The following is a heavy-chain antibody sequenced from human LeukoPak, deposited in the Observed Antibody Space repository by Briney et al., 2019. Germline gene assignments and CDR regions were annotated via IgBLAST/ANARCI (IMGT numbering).Heavy chain of an antibody. J-gene: IGHJ5*02. CDR3: ARATNNWFDP. CDR2: ISYDGSNK. V-gene: IGHV3-30-3*01. CDR1: GFTFSNYA. Sequence: GGSLRLSCAASGFTFSNYAMHWVRQGPGKGLEWVAVISYDGSNKYYADSVKGRFTISRDNSKNTLYLQMNSLRAEDTAVYYCARATNNWFDPWGQGTLVTVSS.